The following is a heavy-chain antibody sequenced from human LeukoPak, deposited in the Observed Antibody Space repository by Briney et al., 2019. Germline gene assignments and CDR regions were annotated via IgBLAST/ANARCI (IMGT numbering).Heavy chain of an antibody. CDR3: EHEGGFYRPVDY. CDR2: VHLDGRT. Sequence: PSETLSLTCGVSGGSVSSTNWWSWIRQPPGKGLEWIGEVHLDGRTNFNPSLKSRLTMSVGLSENHVSLKLTSVRAADTAVYYCEHEGGFYRPVDYSGQGTLVTVSS. V-gene: IGHV4-4*02. J-gene: IGHJ4*02. D-gene: IGHD6-25*01. CDR1: GGSVSSTNW.